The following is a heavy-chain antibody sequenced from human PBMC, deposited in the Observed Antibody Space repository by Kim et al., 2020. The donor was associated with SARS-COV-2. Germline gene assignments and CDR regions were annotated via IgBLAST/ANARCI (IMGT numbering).Heavy chain of an antibody. CDR1: GFTFSGSA. D-gene: IGHD1-1*01. CDR3: TRVPGTTLAIWDTFAI. CDR2: IRSKANTYAT. Sequence: GGSLRLSCAASGFTFSGSAMHWVRQASGKGLEWVCRIRSKANTYATTYAASGKGRFTNSRVDSKTTAYLQMNSLKTEDTAVYYCTRVPGTTLAIWDTFAIWGQGTLVTVSS. V-gene: IGHV3-73*01. J-gene: IGHJ3*02.